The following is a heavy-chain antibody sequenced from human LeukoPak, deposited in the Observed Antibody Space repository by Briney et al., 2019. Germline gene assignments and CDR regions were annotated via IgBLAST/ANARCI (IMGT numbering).Heavy chain of an antibody. Sequence: GGSLRLSCAASGFTFSSYAMTWVRQAPGKGLEWVSGISGSGGSTNYADSVKGRFTISRDNSKNTLYLQMNSLRAEDTAMYYCAKHCSSAACYRFEYWGQGTLVTVSS. J-gene: IGHJ4*02. CDR2: ISGSGGST. D-gene: IGHD2-2*01. CDR1: GFTFSSYA. V-gene: IGHV3-23*01. CDR3: AKHCSSAACYRFEY.